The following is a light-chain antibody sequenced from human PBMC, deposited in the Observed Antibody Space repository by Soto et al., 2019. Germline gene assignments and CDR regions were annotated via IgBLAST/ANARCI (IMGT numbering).Light chain of an antibody. J-gene: IGKJ1*01. Sequence: DIQLTQSPSFLSASVGDRVTITCRASQGISSYLAWYQQKPGKAPKLLIYAASTLQSGVPSRFSGSGSGTEFTLTISSLQPEDFATYYCQQLNTDSTFGQGTKVEIK. V-gene: IGKV1-9*01. CDR3: QQLNTDST. CDR1: QGISSY. CDR2: AAS.